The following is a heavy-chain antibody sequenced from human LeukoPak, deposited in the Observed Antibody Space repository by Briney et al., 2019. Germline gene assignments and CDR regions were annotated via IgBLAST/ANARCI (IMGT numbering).Heavy chain of an antibody. Sequence: QPGGSLRLSCAASGFTFSYYSMNWVRQAPGKGLEWVSTINGNGRSTYYGDSVKGRFTISRDNSKNTLSLQMNSLRAEDTAVYYWAKEYYVLLVYALGGSFDYWGRGTLVTVSS. V-gene: IGHV3-23*01. J-gene: IGHJ4*02. D-gene: IGHD2-8*02. CDR2: INGNGRST. CDR3: AKEYYVLLVYALGGSFDY. CDR1: GFTFSYYS.